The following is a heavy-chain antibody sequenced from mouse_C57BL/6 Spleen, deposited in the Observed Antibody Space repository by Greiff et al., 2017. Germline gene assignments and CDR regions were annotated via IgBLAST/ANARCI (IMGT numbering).Heavy chain of an antibody. CDR2: IHPNSGST. J-gene: IGHJ3*01. CDR3: ARGCTGAWFAY. V-gene: IGHV1-64*01. Sequence: QVQLQQPGAELVKPGASVKLSCKASGYTFTSYWMHWVKQRPGQGLEWIGMIHPNSGSTNYNEKFKSKATLTVDKSSSTAYMQLSSLTSEDSTVYYCARGCTGAWFAYWGQGTLVTVSA. CDR1: GYTFTSYW. D-gene: IGHD1-1*01.